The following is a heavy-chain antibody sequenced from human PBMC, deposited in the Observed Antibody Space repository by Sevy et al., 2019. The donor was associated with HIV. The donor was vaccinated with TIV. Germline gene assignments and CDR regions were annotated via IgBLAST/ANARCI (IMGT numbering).Heavy chain of an antibody. V-gene: IGHV3-30-3*01. D-gene: IGHD3-22*01. Sequence: GGSLRLSCAASGFTFSSYAMHWVRQAPGKGLEWVAVISYDGSNKYYADSVKCRFTISRDNSKNTLYLQMNSLRAEDTAVYYCARAYDSSGYYYWFDYWGQGTLVTVSS. J-gene: IGHJ5*01. CDR3: ARAYDSSGYYYWFDY. CDR2: ISYDGSNK. CDR1: GFTFSSYA.